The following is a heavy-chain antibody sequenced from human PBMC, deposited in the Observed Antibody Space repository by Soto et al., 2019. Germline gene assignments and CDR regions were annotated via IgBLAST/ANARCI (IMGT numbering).Heavy chain of an antibody. Sequence: ASVKVSCKASGYTFTGYFMHWVRQAPGQGIEWMGWINPITGGTNYAQKFQGRVAMTRDTSISTAYMELSSLRSDDTAVYYCARPAGGSDSWGQGTLVTVSS. V-gene: IGHV1-2*02. CDR2: INPITGGT. CDR3: ARPAGGSDS. J-gene: IGHJ5*01. CDR1: GYTFTGYF.